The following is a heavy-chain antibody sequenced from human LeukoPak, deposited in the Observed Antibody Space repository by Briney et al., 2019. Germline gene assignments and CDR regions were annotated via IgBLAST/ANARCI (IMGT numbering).Heavy chain of an antibody. D-gene: IGHD6-19*01. J-gene: IGHJ3*02. CDR1: GFTFSNYW. CDR3: ARDSAWAFDI. CDR2: IKRDGSEK. V-gene: IGHV3-7*01. Sequence: GGSLRLSCAASGFTFSNYWMHWVRQAPGKGLEWVASIKRDGSEKYYVDSVKGRFTISIDNAKNSLYLQMNSLRDEDTAVYYCARDSAWAFDIWGQGTMVTVSS.